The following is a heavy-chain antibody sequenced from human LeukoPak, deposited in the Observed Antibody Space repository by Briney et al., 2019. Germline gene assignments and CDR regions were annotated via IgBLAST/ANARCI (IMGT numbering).Heavy chain of an antibody. V-gene: IGHV4-61*02. D-gene: IGHD4-17*01. Sequence: SQTLSLTCTVSGGSISSGSYYWSWTRQPAGKGLEWIGRIYTSGSTNYNPSLKSRVTISVDTSKNQFSLKLSSVTAADTAVYYCAGTTVTTGTYDYWGQGTLVTVSS. CDR3: AGTTVTTGTYDY. CDR2: IYTSGST. CDR1: GGSISSGSYY. J-gene: IGHJ4*02.